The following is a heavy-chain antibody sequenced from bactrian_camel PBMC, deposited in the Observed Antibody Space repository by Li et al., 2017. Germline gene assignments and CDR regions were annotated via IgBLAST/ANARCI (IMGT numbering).Heavy chain of an antibody. V-gene: IGHV3S10*01. D-gene: IGHD1*01. CDR1: GFTFSTYA. J-gene: IGHJ6*01. CDR3: AADVPFRNQRTCGLGNPFGH. Sequence: VQLVESGGGLVQPGGSLRLSCAASGFTFSTYAMSWVRQAPGKGLEWVSVISSEGTTYYADVVKGRFAISRDNAKNTVYLQIDSVKPEDTAVYYCAADVPFRNQRTCGLGNPFGHWGLGTQVTVS. CDR2: ISSEGTT.